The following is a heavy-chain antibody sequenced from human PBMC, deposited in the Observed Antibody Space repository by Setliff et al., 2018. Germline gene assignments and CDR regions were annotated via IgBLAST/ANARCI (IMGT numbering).Heavy chain of an antibody. Sequence: GGSLRLSCAAFGFTFSTYRMHWVRQAPGKGLVWVSRINNDGSSGDYADSVKGRFTISRDNAKNSLYLQMNSLRAEDTAIYYCANHNPARRALNGTPLDNWGQGTLVTVSS. CDR2: INNDGSSG. D-gene: IGHD3-9*01. CDR1: GFTFSTYR. J-gene: IGHJ4*02. CDR3: ANHNPARRALNGTPLDN. V-gene: IGHV3-74*01.